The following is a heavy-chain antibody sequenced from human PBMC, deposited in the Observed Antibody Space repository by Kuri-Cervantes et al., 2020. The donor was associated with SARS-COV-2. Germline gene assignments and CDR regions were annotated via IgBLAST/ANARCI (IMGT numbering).Heavy chain of an antibody. CDR3: ARRYYDSSGYWEYFDY. V-gene: IGHV3-23*01. D-gene: IGHD3-22*01. J-gene: IGHJ4*02. CDR2: ISGDSGIT. CDR1: GFTFSSYA. Sequence: GESLKISCAASGFTFSSYAMSWVRQAPGKGLEWVSTISGDSGITYSADSVKGRFTISRDSSKKTVHLQMNRLRPEDPAVYFCARRYYDSSGYWEYFDYWGQGTLVTVSS.